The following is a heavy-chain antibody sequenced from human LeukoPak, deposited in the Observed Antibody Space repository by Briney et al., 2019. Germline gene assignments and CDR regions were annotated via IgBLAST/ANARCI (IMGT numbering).Heavy chain of an antibody. CDR3: ATRPGVVVTATSGDVYAFDI. CDR1: GYTLTELS. CDR2: FDPEDGET. D-gene: IGHD2-21*02. V-gene: IGHV1-24*01. J-gene: IGHJ3*02. Sequence: ASVKVSCKVSGYTLTELSMHWVRQAPGKGLECMGGFDPEDGETIYAQKFQGRVTMTEDTSTDTAYMELSSLRSEDTAVYYCATRPGVVVTATSGDVYAFDIWGQGTMVTVSS.